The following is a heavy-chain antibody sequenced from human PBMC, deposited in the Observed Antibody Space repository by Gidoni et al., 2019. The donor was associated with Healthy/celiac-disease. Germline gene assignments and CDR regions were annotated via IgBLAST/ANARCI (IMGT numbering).Heavy chain of an antibody. CDR1: GFTFRRNA. J-gene: IGHJ4*02. CDR2: INGSGGST. CDR3: AKGPLRGTLLASG. V-gene: IGHV3-23*01. Sequence: EVQLLESGGGLVQPGGSLRPSCAASGFTFRRNAMSWVRQAPGKGLGWLSSINGSGGSTYYADSVKGRFTISRDNSKNTLYLQMNSLRAEDTAVYYCAKGPLRGTLLASGWGQGTLVTVSS. D-gene: IGHD1-1*01.